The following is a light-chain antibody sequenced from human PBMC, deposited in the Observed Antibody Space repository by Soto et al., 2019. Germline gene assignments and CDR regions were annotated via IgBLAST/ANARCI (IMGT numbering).Light chain of an antibody. V-gene: IGKV2-28*01. CDR1: QSVRSY. Sequence: MTQSPSSLSASVGDTITITCRASQSVRSYLNWYLQKPGQSPQLLIYLGSNRSSGVPDRFSGSGSGTDFTLKISRVEAEDVGVYYCMQPLQTPRTFGQGTKVDIK. J-gene: IGKJ1*01. CDR2: LGS. CDR3: MQPLQTPRT.